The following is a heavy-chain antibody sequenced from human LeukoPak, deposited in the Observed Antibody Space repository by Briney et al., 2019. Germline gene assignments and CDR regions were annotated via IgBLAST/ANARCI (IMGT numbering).Heavy chain of an antibody. D-gene: IGHD4-23*01. CDR3: ARAMYGGNSGFYYLDY. V-gene: IGHV3-66*01. CDR2: IYSGGST. J-gene: IGHJ4*02. CDR1: EFSVGSNY. Sequence: GGSLRLSCAASEFSVGSNYMTWVRQAPGKGLEWVSLIYSGGSTYYADSVKGRFTISRDNSKDTLYPQTNSLRAEDTAVYYCARAMYGGNSGFYYLDYWGQGTLVTVSS.